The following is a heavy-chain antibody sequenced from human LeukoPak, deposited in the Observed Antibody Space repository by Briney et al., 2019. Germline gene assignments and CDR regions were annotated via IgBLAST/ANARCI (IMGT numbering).Heavy chain of an antibody. D-gene: IGHD2-21*02. J-gene: IGHJ5*02. V-gene: IGHV1-18*01. Sequence: GASVKVSCKASGYTFSNYGINWVRQAPGQGLEWMGWISAYNGNTNYAQKLQGRVTMTTDTSTSTAYMELRSLRSDDTAVYYCARVPSIVVVTGIDNWFDPWGQGTLVTVSS. CDR1: GYTFSNYG. CDR2: ISAYNGNT. CDR3: ARVPSIVVVTGIDNWFDP.